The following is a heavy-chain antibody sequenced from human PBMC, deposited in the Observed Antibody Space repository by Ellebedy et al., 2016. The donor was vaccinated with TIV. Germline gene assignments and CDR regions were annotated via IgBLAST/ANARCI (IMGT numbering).Heavy chain of an antibody. CDR2: INPSDGNK. D-gene: IGHD3-16*01. V-gene: IGHV1-46*01. J-gene: IGHJ6*02. CDR3: ARDGGPSYADWAPDYYYYAMDV. CDR1: GYIFTRYY. Sequence: ASVKVSCKASGYIFTRYYMFWVRQAPGQGLEWMEIINPSDGNKRYAEKFQGRVTMTRDRSTSTVYMELSSLRSDDTAVYYCARDGGPSYADWAPDYYYYAMDVWGQGTTVTVSS.